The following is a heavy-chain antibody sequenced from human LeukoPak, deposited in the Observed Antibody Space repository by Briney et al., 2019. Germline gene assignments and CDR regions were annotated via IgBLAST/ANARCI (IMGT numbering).Heavy chain of an antibody. CDR2: IYYSGGT. CDR1: DGSISSYY. CDR3: ARHSAVYDSSGYYYYYGMDV. D-gene: IGHD3-22*01. Sequence: SETLSLTCTVSDGSISSYYWSWIRQLPGKGLEWIGYIYYSGGTNYNPPLKSRVTISVDTSKKQLSLKVTSVTAADTAVYYCARHSAVYDSSGYYYYYGMDVWGQGTTVTVSS. V-gene: IGHV4-59*08. J-gene: IGHJ6*02.